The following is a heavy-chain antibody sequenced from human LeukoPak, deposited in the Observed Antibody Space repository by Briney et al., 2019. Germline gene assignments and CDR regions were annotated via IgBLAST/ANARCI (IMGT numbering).Heavy chain of an antibody. CDR3: ARDPTPYDILTGYYNVVPYNWFDP. D-gene: IGHD3-9*01. CDR2: INPSGGST. V-gene: IGHV1-46*01. CDR1: GYTFTGYY. Sequence: ASVKVSCKASGYTFTGYYMQWVRQAPGQGLEWMGIINPSGGSTSYAQKFQGRVTMTRDTSTSTVYMELSSLRSEDTAVYYCARDPTPYDILTGYYNVVPYNWFDPWGQGTLVTVSS. J-gene: IGHJ5*02.